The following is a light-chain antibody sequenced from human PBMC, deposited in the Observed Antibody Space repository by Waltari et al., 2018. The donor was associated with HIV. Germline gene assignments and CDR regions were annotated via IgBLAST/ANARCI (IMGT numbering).Light chain of an antibody. CDR2: AVS. CDR3: SSYTSTITVV. CDR1: NSDLGDYNY. J-gene: IGLJ2*01. Sequence: QSALTQPASVSGSPGQSVTISCTGTNSDLGDYNYVSWYQQHPGKAPKLIICAVSNRPSVVSNRFSGSKSGNPASLTISGLQAEDEADYYCSSYTSTITVVFGGGTKVTVL. V-gene: IGLV2-14*01.